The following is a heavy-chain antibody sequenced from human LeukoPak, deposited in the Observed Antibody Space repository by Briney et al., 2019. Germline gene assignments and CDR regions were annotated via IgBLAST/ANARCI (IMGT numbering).Heavy chain of an antibody. V-gene: IGHV4-31*03. CDR1: GGSISSGGYY. CDR2: IYYSGST. CDR3: ARERNYYGMDV. Sequence: SETLSLTCTVSGGSISSGGYYWSWIRQHPGKGPEWIGYIYYSGSTYYNPSLKSRVTISVDTSKNQFSLKLSSVTAADTAVYYCARERNYYGMDVWGQGTTVTVSS. J-gene: IGHJ6*02.